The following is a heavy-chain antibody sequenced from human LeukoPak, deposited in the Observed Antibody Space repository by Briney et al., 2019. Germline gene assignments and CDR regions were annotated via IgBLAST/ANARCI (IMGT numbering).Heavy chain of an antibody. CDR1: GGTFSSYA. J-gene: IGHJ5*02. Sequence: GASVKVSCKASGGTFSSYAISWVRQAPGQGLEWMGRIIPILGIANYAQKFQGRVTITADKSTSTAYMELSSLTSEDTAVYYCARGNPTEFDPWGQGTLVTVSS. D-gene: IGHD1-14*01. V-gene: IGHV1-69*04. CDR3: ARGNPTEFDP. CDR2: IIPILGIA.